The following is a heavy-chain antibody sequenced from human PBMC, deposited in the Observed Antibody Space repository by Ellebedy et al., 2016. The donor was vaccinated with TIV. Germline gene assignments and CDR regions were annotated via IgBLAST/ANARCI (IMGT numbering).Heavy chain of an antibody. V-gene: IGHV5-10-1*01. CDR2: IDLIDSHT. CDR3: FKTFYYEDNGYYNS. J-gene: IGHJ4*02. CDR1: GNTLSSHW. Sequence: GESLKISCQDSGNTLSSHWISWVRQVPGKGLEWMGRIDLIDSHTNFSPSMQGHIPLYFDPYTRTAYLQWDSLVASDIATYYCFKTFYYEDNGYYNSWGQGTLVTVSS. D-gene: IGHD3-9*01.